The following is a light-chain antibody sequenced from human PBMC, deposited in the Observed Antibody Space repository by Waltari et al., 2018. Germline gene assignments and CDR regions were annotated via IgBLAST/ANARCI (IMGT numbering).Light chain of an antibody. J-gene: IGKJ2*01. CDR3: QQYNNWPPYT. Sequence: DIVMPHSPATLSVSPGQRATPSCRASQSVCSNLAWYQQKPGQALSLLIFAASRRATGIPARFSGSGSGTEFTLTIGSLQSEDFAVYYCQQYNNWPPYTFGQGTKLEIK. CDR2: AAS. CDR1: QSVCSN. V-gene: IGKV3-15*01.